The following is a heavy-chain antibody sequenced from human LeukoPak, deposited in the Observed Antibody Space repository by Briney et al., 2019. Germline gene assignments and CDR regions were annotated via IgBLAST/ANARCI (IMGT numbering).Heavy chain of an antibody. CDR3: ARGSRYCSTTSCSSFDY. D-gene: IGHD2-2*01. CDR2: MFHSGSP. J-gene: IGHJ4*02. CDR1: RGSISSYY. Sequence: SDTLSLTCTVSRGSISSYYWNWIRQSPRRGLECIGYMFHSGSPNYNPSLKSRVAISIDTPKNQFSLKLSSVTAADTAVYYCARGSRYCSTTSCSSFDYWGQGTLVTVSS. V-gene: IGHV4-59*07.